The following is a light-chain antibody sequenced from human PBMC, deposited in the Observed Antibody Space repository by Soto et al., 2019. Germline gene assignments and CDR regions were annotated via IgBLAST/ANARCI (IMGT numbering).Light chain of an antibody. Sequence: QSVLTQPASVSGSPGQSITISCTGTSSDVGGYNYVSWYQQHPGKAPKFMIYGASNRPSGVSNRFSGSKSGNTASLTISGLQAEDEADYYCSSYTTSNTRQIVFGTGTKVTVL. J-gene: IGLJ1*01. CDR3: SSYTTSNTRQIV. V-gene: IGLV2-14*01. CDR1: SSDVGGYNY. CDR2: GAS.